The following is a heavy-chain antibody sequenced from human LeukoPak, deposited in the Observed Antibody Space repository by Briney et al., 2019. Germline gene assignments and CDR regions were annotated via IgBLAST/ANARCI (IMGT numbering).Heavy chain of an antibody. CDR3: ARRYLGVPAAMPEN. CDR2: VNHSGST. CDR1: GGSISITGIS. D-gene: IGHD2-2*01. Sequence: SQTLSLTCTVSGGSISITGISWNWVRQPPGKGLEWIGCVNHSGSTNYNPSLKSRVTISVDTSKNQFSLKLSSVTAADTAVYYCARRYLGVPAAMPENWGQGTLVTVSS. J-gene: IGHJ4*02. V-gene: IGHV4-30-2*01.